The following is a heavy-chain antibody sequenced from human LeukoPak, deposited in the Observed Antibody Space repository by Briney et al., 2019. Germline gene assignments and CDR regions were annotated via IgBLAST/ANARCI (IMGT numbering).Heavy chain of an antibody. CDR2: IYYSGST. CDR1: GGSISSSSYY. CDR3: ARHRYYYYYMDV. J-gene: IGHJ6*03. Sequence: SETLSLTCTVSGGSISSSSYYWGWIRQPPGKGLGWIGSIYYSGSTYYNPSLKSRVTISVDTSKNQFSLELSSVTAADTAVYYCARHRYYYYYMDVWGKGTTVTISS. V-gene: IGHV4-39*01.